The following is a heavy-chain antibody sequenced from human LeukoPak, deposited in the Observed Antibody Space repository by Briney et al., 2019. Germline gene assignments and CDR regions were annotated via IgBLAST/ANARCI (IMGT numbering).Heavy chain of an antibody. CDR2: IYTSGST. Sequence: SETLSLTCTVSGGSISSYYWSWIRQPAGKGLERIGRIYTSGSTNYNPSLKSRVTMSVDTSKNQFSLKLSSVTAADTAVYYCARVRIAAAGTYYFDYWGQGTLVTVSS. CDR1: GGSISSYY. V-gene: IGHV4-4*07. J-gene: IGHJ4*02. CDR3: ARVRIAAAGTYYFDY. D-gene: IGHD6-13*01.